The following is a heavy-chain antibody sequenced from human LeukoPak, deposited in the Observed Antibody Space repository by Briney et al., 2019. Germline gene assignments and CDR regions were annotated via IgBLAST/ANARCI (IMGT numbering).Heavy chain of an antibody. J-gene: IGHJ4*02. CDR1: EFSFGTYA. Sequence: GGSLRLSCTASEFSFGTYAMHWVRQAPGKGLEWVAVISSDGSITIYPDSVRGRFTISRDNSKNTLYLQMNSLRAEDTALYYCASVDYYGSGNYYNDVDYWGQGTLVTVSS. CDR3: ASVDYYGSGNYYNDVDY. V-gene: IGHV3-30*04. CDR2: ISSDGSIT. D-gene: IGHD3-10*01.